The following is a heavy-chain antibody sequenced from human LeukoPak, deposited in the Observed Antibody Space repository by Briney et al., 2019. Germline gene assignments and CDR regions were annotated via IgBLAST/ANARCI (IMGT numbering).Heavy chain of an antibody. D-gene: IGHD1-26*01. CDR3: AREKSGSFPRVVFDL. CDR1: GFTFSHYG. J-gene: IGHJ4*02. Sequence: GGSLRLSCAVSGFTFSHYGMSWVRQAPGKGLEWVSSISSSSTYIHYSDSMKGRFTISRDNAKNSLFLQINSLKAEDTAVYFCAREKSGSFPRVVFDLWGQGALVTVSS. V-gene: IGHV3-21*01. CDR2: ISSSSTYI.